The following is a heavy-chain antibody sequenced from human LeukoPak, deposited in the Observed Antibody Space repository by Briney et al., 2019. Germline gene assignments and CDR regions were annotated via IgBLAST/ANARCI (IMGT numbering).Heavy chain of an antibody. J-gene: IGHJ5*02. D-gene: IGHD2-15*01. CDR2: IYSGGST. CDR1: GFTVSNNY. V-gene: IGHV3-53*04. Sequence: QPGGSLRLSCAASGFTVSNNYMSWVRQAPGKGLEWVSVIYSGGSTYYADSVKGRFTISRHSSKNTLYLQMNSMRPEDTAVYYCARTKYCSGTSCPGVDPWGQGTLVTVSS. CDR3: ARTKYCSGTSCPGVDP.